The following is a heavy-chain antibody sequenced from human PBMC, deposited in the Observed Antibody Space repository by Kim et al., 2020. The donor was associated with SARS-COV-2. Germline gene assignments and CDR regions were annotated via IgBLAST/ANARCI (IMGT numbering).Heavy chain of an antibody. V-gene: IGHV4-39*07. D-gene: IGHD4-4*01. CDR3: ARDDPDGYSEFDP. Sequence: YHPSLKRRVTISVDTSKNQFSLKLSSVTAADTAVYYCARDDPDGYSEFDPWGQGTLVTVSS. J-gene: IGHJ5*02.